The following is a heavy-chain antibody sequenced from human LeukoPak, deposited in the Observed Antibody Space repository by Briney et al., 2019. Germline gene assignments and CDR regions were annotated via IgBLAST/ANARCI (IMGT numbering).Heavy chain of an antibody. Sequence: GGSLRLSCTASGFTFSTYWMTWVRQAPGKGLEWVANIHQDGSEKYYVDSVKGRFSISRDNARNSLYLQMNSLRAEDTAVYYCATVFSSSNEFFDYWGQGALVTVSS. V-gene: IGHV3-7*03. CDR1: GFTFSTYW. CDR2: IHQDGSEK. CDR3: ATVFSSSNEFFDY. J-gene: IGHJ4*02. D-gene: IGHD2-2*01.